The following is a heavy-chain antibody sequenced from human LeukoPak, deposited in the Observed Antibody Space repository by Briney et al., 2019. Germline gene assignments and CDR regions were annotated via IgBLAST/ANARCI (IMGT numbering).Heavy chain of an antibody. Sequence: SETLSLTCTVPGGSISSYYWSWVRQPPGKGLEWIGYIYYSGSTNYNPSLKSRVTISVDTSKNQFSLKLSSVTAADTAVYYCAGPMAYAFDIWGQGTMVTVSS. V-gene: IGHV4-59*01. CDR1: GGSISSYY. CDR2: IYYSGST. D-gene: IGHD5-24*01. J-gene: IGHJ3*02. CDR3: AGPMAYAFDI.